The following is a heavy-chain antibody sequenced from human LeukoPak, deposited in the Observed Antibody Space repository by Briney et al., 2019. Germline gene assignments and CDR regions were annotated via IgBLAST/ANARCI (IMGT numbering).Heavy chain of an antibody. CDR2: ISSSGSTI. CDR1: GFTFSDYY. CDR3: ARGGARGFTHGDYDY. D-gene: IGHD4-17*01. J-gene: IGHJ4*02. Sequence: PGGSLRLSCAASGFTFSDYYMSWIRQAPGKGLEWVAYISSSGSTIYYADSVKGRFTITRDNATNSLYLQMNSLGAADTAVYYCARGGARGFTHGDYDYWGQGTLVTVSS. V-gene: IGHV3-11*01.